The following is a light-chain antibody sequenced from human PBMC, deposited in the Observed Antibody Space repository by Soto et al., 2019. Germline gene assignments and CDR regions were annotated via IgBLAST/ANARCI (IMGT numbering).Light chain of an antibody. Sequence: LVTQSPGTLSWSPGDRATLSWRASQSVNKAYLVWYQVKPGQAPRRLIYGASSRATGIPDRFSGRWFGTDFTLTISRLETEDFAVFYCPHYDSLPITFGQGTRLEI. CDR2: GAS. J-gene: IGKJ5*01. CDR1: QSVNKAY. V-gene: IGKV3-20*01. CDR3: PHYDSLPIT.